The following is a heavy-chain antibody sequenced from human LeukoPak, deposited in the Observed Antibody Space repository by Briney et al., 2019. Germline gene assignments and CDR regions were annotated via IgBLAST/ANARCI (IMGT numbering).Heavy chain of an antibody. CDR3: ARGAVRGGTNFDY. J-gene: IGHJ4*02. D-gene: IGHD3-10*01. CDR2: AYYRSKWYI. Sequence: SQTLSLTCAISGHSVSGSPAVWNWIRQSPSRGLKWLGRAYYRSKWYIDYAVSVKGRITITPDTSKNQFSLQLNSVTPEDTAVYYCARGAVRGGTNFDYWGQGTLVTVSS. V-gene: IGHV6-1*01. CDR1: GHSVSGSPAV.